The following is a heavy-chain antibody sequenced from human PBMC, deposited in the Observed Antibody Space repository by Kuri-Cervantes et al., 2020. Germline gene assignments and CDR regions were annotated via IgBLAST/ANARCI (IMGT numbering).Heavy chain of an antibody. CDR2: IKXXGSEK. CDR3: ARDSGXXGPNDY. V-gene: IGHV3-7*01. D-gene: IGHD3-10*01. CDR1: GXXFSSYX. J-gene: IGHJ4*02. Sequence: GESLKXXXAASGXXFSSYXMXWVXQAXGKGXEWVXXIKXXGSEKXYVXXXKXRXTISRDNAKNSLYLXXXSLRAEDTXXXYCARDSGXXGPNDYWGQGTLVTVSS.